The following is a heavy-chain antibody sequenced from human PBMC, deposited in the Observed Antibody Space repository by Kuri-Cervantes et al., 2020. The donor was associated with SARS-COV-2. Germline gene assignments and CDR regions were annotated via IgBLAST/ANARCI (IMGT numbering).Heavy chain of an antibody. V-gene: IGHV4-38-2*02. D-gene: IGHD3-16*01. Sequence: GSLRLSCAASGYSISSGYYWGWIRQPPGKGLEWIGSIYHSGSTYYNPSLKSRVTISVDTSKNQFSLKLSSVTAADTAVYYCARDGGVWATREMGAFDIWGQGTMVTVSS. CDR1: GYSISSGYY. J-gene: IGHJ3*02. CDR3: ARDGGVWATREMGAFDI. CDR2: IYHSGST.